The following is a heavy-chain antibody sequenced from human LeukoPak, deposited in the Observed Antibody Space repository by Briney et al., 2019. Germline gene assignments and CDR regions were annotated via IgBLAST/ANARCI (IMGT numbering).Heavy chain of an antibody. CDR1: GFTFSSYW. Sequence: GGSLRLSCAASGFTFSSYWMSWVRQAPGKGLEWVANIKQDGSEKYYVDSVKGRFTITRDNAKNSLYLQMNSLRAEDTAVYYCARDQGYYYGSGSFDWFDPWGQGTLVTVSS. CDR3: ARDQGYYYGSGSFDWFDP. D-gene: IGHD3-10*01. J-gene: IGHJ5*02. V-gene: IGHV3-7*03. CDR2: IKQDGSEK.